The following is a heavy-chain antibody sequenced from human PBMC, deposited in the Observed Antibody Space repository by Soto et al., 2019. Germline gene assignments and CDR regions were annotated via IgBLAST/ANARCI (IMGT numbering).Heavy chain of an antibody. CDR1: GGSIIGGGFS. CDR2: ILHTGGT. Sequence: PSETLSLTCAVSGGSIIGGGFSWMWIRQPPGKGLEWIGYILHTGGTQYNPSLKSRVSMSVDKSKNQFSLHLTSVTAADTAVYYCARLQFGEGFDYWGQGALVTVSS. V-gene: IGHV4-30-2*01. J-gene: IGHJ4*02. CDR3: ARLQFGEGFDY. D-gene: IGHD3-10*01.